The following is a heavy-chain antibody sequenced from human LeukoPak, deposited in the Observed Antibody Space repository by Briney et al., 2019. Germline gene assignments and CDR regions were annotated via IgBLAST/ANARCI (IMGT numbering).Heavy chain of an antibody. CDR2: INHSGST. D-gene: IGHD3-10*01. CDR3: ARGLDYYGSGSQGYYFDY. CDR1: GGSFSGYY. Sequence: PSETLSLTRAVYGGSFSGYYWSWIRQPPGKGLEWIGEINHSGSTNYNPSLKSRVTISVGTSKNQFSLKLSSVTAADTAVYYCARGLDYYGSGSQGYYFDYWGQGTLVTVSS. V-gene: IGHV4-34*01. J-gene: IGHJ4*02.